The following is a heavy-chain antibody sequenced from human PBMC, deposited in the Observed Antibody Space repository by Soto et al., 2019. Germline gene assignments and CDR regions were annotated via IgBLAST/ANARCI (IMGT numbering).Heavy chain of an antibody. CDR2: IHYSGST. Sequence: SETLSLTCTVSGGSISSYYWSWIRQPPGKGLEWIGYIHYSGSTSYNPSLKSRVTISIDTSKNQFSLNLSSVTAADTAIYYCAKLVSAGSGRYYYYYMDVWGKGTTVTVSS. CDR1: GGSISSYY. J-gene: IGHJ6*03. CDR3: AKLVSAGSGRYYYYYMDV. V-gene: IGHV4-59*08. D-gene: IGHD2-2*01.